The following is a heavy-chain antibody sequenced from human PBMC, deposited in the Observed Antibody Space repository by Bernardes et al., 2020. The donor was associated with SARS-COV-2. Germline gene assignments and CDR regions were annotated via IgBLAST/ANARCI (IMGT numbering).Heavy chain of an antibody. Sequence: SETLSLTCTVSGGSISGYYWSWIRQPPGKGLEWIGYIYNSGSTDYNPSLKSRVTISVDTSKNQFSLKLSSVTAADTAVYYCARADRRDGYSFSYWGQGTLVTVSS. J-gene: IGHJ4*02. D-gene: IGHD2-15*01. CDR2: IYNSGST. CDR1: GGSISGYY. V-gene: IGHV4-59*01. CDR3: ARADRRDGYSFSY.